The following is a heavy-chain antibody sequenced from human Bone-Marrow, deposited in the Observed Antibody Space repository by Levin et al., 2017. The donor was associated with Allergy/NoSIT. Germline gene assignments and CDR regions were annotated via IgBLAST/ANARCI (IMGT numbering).Heavy chain of an antibody. J-gene: IGHJ4*02. D-gene: IGHD3-10*01. V-gene: IGHV4-39*07. CDR3: ASQAISTYYYGSGRYNY. CDR2: IYYSGST. Sequence: SQTLSLTCTVSGGSISSSSYYWGWIRQPPGKGLEWIGSIYYSGSTYYNPSLKSRVTISVDTSKNQFSLKLSSVTAADTAVYYCASQAISTYYYGSGRYNYWGQGTLVTVSS. CDR1: GGSISSSSYY.